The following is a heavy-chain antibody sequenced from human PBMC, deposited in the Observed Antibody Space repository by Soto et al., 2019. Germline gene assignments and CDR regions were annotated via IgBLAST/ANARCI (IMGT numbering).Heavy chain of an antibody. CDR1: GYTFTGNY. V-gene: IGHV1-2*04. CDR3: AREVSGWYRP. J-gene: IGHJ5*02. D-gene: IGHD6-19*01. CDR2: INVNSGGT. Sequence: ASVQVSCKASGYTFTGNYMHWVRQAPGQGFEWMGWINVNSGGTKYAQKFQGWVTMTRDTSISTAYMELSSLRSEDTAVYYCAREVSGWYRPWGQGTLVTVS.